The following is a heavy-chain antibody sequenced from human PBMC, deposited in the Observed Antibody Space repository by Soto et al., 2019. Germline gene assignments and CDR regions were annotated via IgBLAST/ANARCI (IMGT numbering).Heavy chain of an antibody. V-gene: IGHV1-8*01. CDR1: GYTFTSYD. Sequence: GASVKVSCKASGYTFTSYDINWVRQATGQGLEWMGWMDPNSGNTGYAQKFQGRVTMTRNTSISTAYMELSSLRSEDTAVYYCARVEVATILGVDYWGQGTLVTVSS. CDR2: MDPNSGNT. J-gene: IGHJ4*02. CDR3: ARVEVATILGVDY. D-gene: IGHD5-12*01.